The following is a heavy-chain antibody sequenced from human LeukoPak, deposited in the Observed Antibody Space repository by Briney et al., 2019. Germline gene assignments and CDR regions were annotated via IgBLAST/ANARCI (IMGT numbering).Heavy chain of an antibody. CDR2: IIPIFGTA. Sequence: AASVKVSWKASGGTFSSYAISWVRQAPAQGLEWMGGIIPIFGTANYAQKFQGRVTITADESTSTAYMELSSLRSEDTAVYYCARASGIVVVPAAFDYWGQGTLVAVSS. D-gene: IGHD2-2*01. V-gene: IGHV1-69*13. CDR1: GGTFSSYA. CDR3: ARASGIVVVPAAFDY. J-gene: IGHJ4*02.